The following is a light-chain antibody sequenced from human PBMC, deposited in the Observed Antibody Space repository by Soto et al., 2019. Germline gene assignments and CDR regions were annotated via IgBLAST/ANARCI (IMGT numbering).Light chain of an antibody. Sequence: DIQMTQSPSSLSASVGDRVTITCRASQDISNSLAWYQQKPGKVPKVLIYATSILQSGVPARFSGSGSGTDFTLTISSLQSEDFAVYYCQQYRTFGQGTRLEIK. V-gene: IGKV1-27*01. CDR1: QDISNS. CDR3: QQYRT. J-gene: IGKJ5*01. CDR2: ATS.